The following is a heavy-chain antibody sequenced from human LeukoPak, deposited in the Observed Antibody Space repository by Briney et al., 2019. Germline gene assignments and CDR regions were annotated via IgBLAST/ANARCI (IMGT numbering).Heavy chain of an antibody. J-gene: IGHJ5*02. CDR1: GFTFGDYA. CDR2: IRSEAYGGTT. V-gene: IGHV3-49*03. D-gene: IGHD2-2*01. CDR3: TRAYTQLGFDP. Sequence: GGSLRLSCTPSGFTFGDYAMSWSRQAPGKGLEWVGFIRSEAYGGTTEYAASVKGRFTISRDDSKSIAYLQMNSLKTEDTAVYYCTRAYTQLGFDPWGQGTLVTVSS.